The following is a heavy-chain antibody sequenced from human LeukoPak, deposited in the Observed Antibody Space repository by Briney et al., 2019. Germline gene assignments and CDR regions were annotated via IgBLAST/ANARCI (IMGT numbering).Heavy chain of an antibody. Sequence: WGSLTLSCTGSGFTLSSYEMTWLRQAPGMGREWVSSIDYSGDSPYYADSVKGRFTISRDNSKNTLYLQMNSLRAEDTAVYYCARDHRWGFDYWGRGTLVTVSS. V-gene: IGHV3-66*02. CDR1: GFTLSSYE. D-gene: IGHD7-27*01. CDR3: ARDHRWGFDY. CDR2: IDYSGDSP. J-gene: IGHJ4*02.